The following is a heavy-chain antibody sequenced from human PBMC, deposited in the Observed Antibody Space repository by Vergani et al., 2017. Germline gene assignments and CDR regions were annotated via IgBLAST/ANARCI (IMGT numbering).Heavy chain of an antibody. CDR3: AGVRYHYDSSGYLP. D-gene: IGHD3-22*01. V-gene: IGHV3-30*04. J-gene: IGHJ5*02. CDR2: ISYDGSNK. CDR1: GFTFSSYA. Sequence: VQLVESGGGVVQPGRSLRLSCAASGFTFSSYAMHWVRQAPGKGLEWVAVISYDGSNKYYADSVKGRFTISRDNSKNTLYLQMNSLRAEDTAVYYCAGVRYHYDSSGYLPWGQGTLVTVSS.